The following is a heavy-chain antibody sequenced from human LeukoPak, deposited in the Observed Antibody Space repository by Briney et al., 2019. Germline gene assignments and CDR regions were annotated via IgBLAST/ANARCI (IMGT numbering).Heavy chain of an antibody. CDR3: ARFSGTHGADDAPY. CDR2: FYYYGSS. CDR1: GGSISSSSYY. D-gene: IGHD1-1*01. Sequence: SETLSLTCTVSGGSISSSSYYWGWIRQPPGKGLEWIGTFYYYGSSYYNPSLKSRLTMSVDTSKSQFSLKLDSVTAADTAVYYCARFSGTHGADDAPYWGQGTLVTVSS. J-gene: IGHJ4*02. V-gene: IGHV4-39*01.